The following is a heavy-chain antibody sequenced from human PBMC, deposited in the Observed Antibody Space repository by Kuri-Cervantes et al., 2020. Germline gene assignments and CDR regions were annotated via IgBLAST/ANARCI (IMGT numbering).Heavy chain of an antibody. CDR2: INVDGSST. Sequence: GESLKISCAASGFTFSNYWMHWVRQPPGKGLVWVSRINVDGSSTSYADSVKGRFTISRDNAKSTLYLQMNRLRAEDTAVYYCATGEWSSAVGAFDYWGQGTLVTVSS. V-gene: IGHV3-74*01. CDR3: ATGEWSSAVGAFDY. J-gene: IGHJ4*02. D-gene: IGHD3-3*01. CDR1: GFTFSNYW.